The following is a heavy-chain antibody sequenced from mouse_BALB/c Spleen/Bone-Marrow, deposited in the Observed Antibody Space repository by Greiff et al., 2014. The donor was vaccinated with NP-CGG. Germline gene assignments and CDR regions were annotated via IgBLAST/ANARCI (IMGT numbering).Heavy chain of an antibody. CDR1: GFTFSNYW. CDR3: ASIPRNFDY. J-gene: IGHJ2*01. Sequence: EVQLQQSGAGLVQPGGSMKLSCEASGFTFSNYWMTWVRQCPEKGLEWVGGIRLKSINYATHYAESVKGRFTISTDDSKSSVYLQMNALISEVAGLFYCASIPRNFDYWGQGTTLTVPS. V-gene: IGHV6-6*02. CDR2: IRLKSINYAT.